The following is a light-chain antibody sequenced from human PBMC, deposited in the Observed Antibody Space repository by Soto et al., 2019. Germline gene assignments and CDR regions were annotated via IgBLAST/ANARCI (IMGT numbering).Light chain of an antibody. CDR1: QSISTW. CDR3: QQYNSYST. Sequence: DIQKTQCPSTLYQYIGNRFTIASRASQSISTWLAWYQQKPGKAPKLLIYDASSLESGVPSRFSGSGSGTEFTLTISSLQPEDFASYYCQQYNSYSTFGQGTKVDIK. CDR2: DAS. V-gene: IGKV1-5*01. J-gene: IGKJ1*01.